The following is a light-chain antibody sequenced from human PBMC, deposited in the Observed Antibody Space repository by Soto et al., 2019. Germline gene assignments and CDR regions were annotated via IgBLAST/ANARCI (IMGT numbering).Light chain of an antibody. J-gene: IGKJ2*01. V-gene: IGKV1-39*01. CDR2: AAS. CDR3: QQSYSTQYT. Sequence: DIQMAQSPSSLSASVGDRVTITCRAGQSISSYLNWYQQKPGKAPKLLIYAASNLESGVPSRFSGSGSGTDFTLTISSLQPEDFATYYCQQSYSTQYTFGQGTKLEIK. CDR1: QSISSY.